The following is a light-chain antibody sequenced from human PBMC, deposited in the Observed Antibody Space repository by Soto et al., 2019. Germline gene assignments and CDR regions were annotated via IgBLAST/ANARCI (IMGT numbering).Light chain of an antibody. J-gene: IGKJ4*01. Sequence: DIQMTQSPPTLSASAGDRVTITCRASESISSWLAWYQQKPGKAPKLLMYKASSLESGVPSRFSGSGSGTEFTLTISSLQAEDFASYYCQQLRSYPSTFGGGTKVDIK. CDR2: KAS. V-gene: IGKV1-5*03. CDR1: ESISSW. CDR3: QQLRSYPST.